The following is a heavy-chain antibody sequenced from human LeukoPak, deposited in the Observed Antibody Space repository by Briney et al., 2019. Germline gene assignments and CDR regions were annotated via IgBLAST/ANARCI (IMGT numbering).Heavy chain of an antibody. J-gene: IGHJ6*02. CDR3: GRDRSSGWRPSYGMDV. V-gene: IGHV3-74*01. CDR2: TNSDGSST. D-gene: IGHD6-19*01. CDR1: GFTFGSYW. Sequence: GGSLRLSCAASGFTFGSYWMHWVRQAPGKGLVWVSRTNSDGSSTNYADSVKGRFTVSRDNAKNTLYLQMNSLRDEDTAVYYCGRDRSSGWRPSYGMDVWGQGTTVTVSS.